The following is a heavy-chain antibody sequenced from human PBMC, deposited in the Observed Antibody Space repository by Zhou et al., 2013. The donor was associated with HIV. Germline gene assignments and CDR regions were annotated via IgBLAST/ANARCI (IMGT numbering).Heavy chain of an antibody. CDR1: GYTFPDYD. CDR3: AREFMKTFGVLTPLVAYYYYGMDV. J-gene: IGHJ6*02. Sequence: QVQLVQSGTEVKKPGTSVKVSCKASGYTFPDYDINWVRQATGQGLEWMGWMNPNSGNTGYARKFQGRLTMTTNTSISTAYMELSSLKSEDTAMYYCAREFMKTFGVLTPLVAYYYYGMDVWGQGTTVTVSS. CDR2: MNPNSGNT. V-gene: IGHV1-8*01. D-gene: IGHD3-16*01.